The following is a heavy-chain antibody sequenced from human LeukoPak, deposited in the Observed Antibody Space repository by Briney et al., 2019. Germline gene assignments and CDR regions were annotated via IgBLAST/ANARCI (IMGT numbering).Heavy chain of an antibody. J-gene: IGHJ4*02. Sequence: SQTLSLTCTVSGGSITSGTYYWTWIRQPAGKGLEWIGRIYASGSTNYNPSLKSRVTMSVDTSKNQFSLKLSSVTAADTAVYYCARGSSWLNIVATAYFDYWGQGTLVTVSS. D-gene: IGHD5-12*01. CDR1: GGSITSGTYY. CDR3: ARGSSWLNIVATAYFDY. V-gene: IGHV4-61*02. CDR2: IYASGST.